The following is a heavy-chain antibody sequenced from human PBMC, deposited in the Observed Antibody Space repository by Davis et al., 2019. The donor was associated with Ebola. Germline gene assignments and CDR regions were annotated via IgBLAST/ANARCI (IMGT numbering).Heavy chain of an antibody. CDR3: AREYSRTYFDY. V-gene: IGHV4-59*12. CDR1: GGSFSGYY. J-gene: IGHJ4*02. D-gene: IGHD6-13*01. CDR2: IYYSGST. Sequence: SETLSLTCAVYGGSFSGYYWSWIRQPPGKGLEWIGYIYYSGSTNYNPSLKSRVTISVDTSKNQFSLKLTSVTAADTAVYYCAREYSRTYFDYWGQGTLVTVSS.